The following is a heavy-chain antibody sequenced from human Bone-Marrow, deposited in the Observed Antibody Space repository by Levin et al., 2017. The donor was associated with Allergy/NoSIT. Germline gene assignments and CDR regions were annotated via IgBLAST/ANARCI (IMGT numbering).Heavy chain of an antibody. CDR3: AREGYSWNHLLDH. V-gene: IGHV3-49*04. J-gene: IGHJ4*02. Sequence: PGGSLRLSCTTSGFSFGDYAMSWVRQAPGKGLEWVGFIRIKAYGGTTEYAASVKGRFTISRDDSKSIAYLQMNSPKTEDTAVYYCAREGYSWNHLLDHWGQGTLVTVSP. CDR2: IRIKAYGGTT. CDR1: GFSFGDYA. D-gene: IGHD1-14*01.